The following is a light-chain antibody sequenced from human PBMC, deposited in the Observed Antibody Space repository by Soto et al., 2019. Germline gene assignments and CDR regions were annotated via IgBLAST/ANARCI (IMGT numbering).Light chain of an antibody. Sequence: DIVMTQSPDSLAVSLGERATINCKSSQSVLYSSNNKNYLAWYQQKPGQPPKLLIYWASTRESGVPDRFSGSGSGTDFTLTISSLQAEDVAVYYCQQYYSTPLFGQGTKVE. CDR1: QSVLYSSNNKNY. V-gene: IGKV4-1*01. CDR3: QQYYSTPL. J-gene: IGKJ1*01. CDR2: WAS.